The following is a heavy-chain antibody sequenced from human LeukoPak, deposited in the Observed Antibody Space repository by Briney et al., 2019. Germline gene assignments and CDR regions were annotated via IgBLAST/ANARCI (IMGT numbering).Heavy chain of an antibody. CDR3: VRVSKLYYFDY. D-gene: IGHD2-15*01. J-gene: IGHJ4*02. CDR1: GFTFSTYS. Sequence: GGSLRLSCAASGFTFSTYSMNWVRQVPGKGPEWVSYIGSTGITIYYADSVKGRFTISRDNAKNTLYLQMNSLITEDTAVYYCVRVSKLYYFDYWGQGTLVTVST. CDR2: IGSTGITI. V-gene: IGHV3-48*01.